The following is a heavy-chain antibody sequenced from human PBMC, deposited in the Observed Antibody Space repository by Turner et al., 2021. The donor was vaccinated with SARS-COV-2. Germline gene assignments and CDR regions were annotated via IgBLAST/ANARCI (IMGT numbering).Heavy chain of an antibody. CDR3: AREVSGSSNTGVYFDY. Sequence: EVQLVESGGGLVQPGGSLRLSCAASGFTVSSNYMSWVRQAPGKGLEWVSVSYSGGSTFDADSVKGRFTITRDNSKNTLYLQMNSLRAEDTAVYYCAREVSGSSNTGVYFDYWGQGTLVTVSS. CDR1: GFTVSSNY. J-gene: IGHJ4*02. CDR2: SYSGGST. V-gene: IGHV3-66*01. D-gene: IGHD3-10*01.